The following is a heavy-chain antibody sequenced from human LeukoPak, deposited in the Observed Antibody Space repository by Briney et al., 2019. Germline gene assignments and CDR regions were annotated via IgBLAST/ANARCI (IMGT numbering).Heavy chain of an antibody. CDR3: ARGTPLYDSSGYYYMDD. CDR1: GFTFSSYA. CDR2: ISGSGGST. Sequence: GGSLRLSCAASGFTFSSYAMSWVRQAPGKGLEWVSAISGSGGSTYYADSVKGRFTISRDNSKNTLYLQMNSLRAEDTAVYYCARGTPLYDSSGYYYMDDWGQGTLVTVSS. V-gene: IGHV3-23*01. D-gene: IGHD3-22*01. J-gene: IGHJ4*02.